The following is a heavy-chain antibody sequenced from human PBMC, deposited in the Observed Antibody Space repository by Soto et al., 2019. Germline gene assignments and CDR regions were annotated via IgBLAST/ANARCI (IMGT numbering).Heavy chain of an antibody. J-gene: IGHJ4*02. CDR2: INSDGSST. CDR3: ASSARGSYGDYS. D-gene: IGHD4-17*01. Sequence: EAHLVESGGGLVQPGGSLRLSCAASGFTCSNYWIHWVRQAPGKGLVWVSRINSDGSSTNYADSVKGRFTISRDNAKNTVYLQMNSLGAEDTAMFYCASSARGSYGDYSWGQGTLVTVSP. CDR1: GFTCSNYW. V-gene: IGHV3-74*01.